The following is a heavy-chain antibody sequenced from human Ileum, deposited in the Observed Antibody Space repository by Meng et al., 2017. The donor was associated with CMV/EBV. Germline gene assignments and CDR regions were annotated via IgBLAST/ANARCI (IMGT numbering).Heavy chain of an antibody. Sequence: GESLKISCAASGSTFSNAWMSWVRQAPGKGVEWGGRIKSKIDGGTTDYAAPVKGRFTISRDDSQNTLFLQMDSLKTENTATYYCTTPGCSSTTCYTRLSYWGQGTVVTVSS. CDR2: IKSKIDGGTT. CDR3: TTPGCSSTTCYTRLSY. J-gene: IGHJ4*02. CDR1: GSTFSNAW. D-gene: IGHD2-2*01. V-gene: IGHV3-15*01.